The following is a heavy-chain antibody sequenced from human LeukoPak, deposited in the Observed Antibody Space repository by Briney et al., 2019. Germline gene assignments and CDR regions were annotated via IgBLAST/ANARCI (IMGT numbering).Heavy chain of an antibody. V-gene: IGHV4-30-4*01. CDR1: GGSISSGDYY. D-gene: IGHD1-26*01. CDR2: IYYSGST. J-gene: IGHJ4*02. Sequence: SETLSLTCTVSGGSISSGDYYWSWICQPPGKGLEWIGYIYYSGSTYYNPSLKSRVTISVDTSKNQFSLKLSSVTAADTAVYYCARDPGTSFDYWGQGTLVTVSS. CDR3: ARDPGTSFDY.